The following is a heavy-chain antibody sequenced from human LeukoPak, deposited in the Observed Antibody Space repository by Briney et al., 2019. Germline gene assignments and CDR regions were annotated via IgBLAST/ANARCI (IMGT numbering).Heavy chain of an antibody. D-gene: IGHD6-6*01. CDR1: GFTLSTSW. J-gene: IGHJ1*01. V-gene: IGHV3-7*01. CDR2: IKQDGSEK. CDR3: AGYSSSSLWSFQH. Sequence: GRSLRLSCAASGFTLSTSWMTWVRQAPGKGLEWVANIKQDGSEKFYVDSVKGRFTISRDNAKNSLDLQMNSLRVEDTAVYYCAGYSSSSLWSFQHWGQGTLVTVSS.